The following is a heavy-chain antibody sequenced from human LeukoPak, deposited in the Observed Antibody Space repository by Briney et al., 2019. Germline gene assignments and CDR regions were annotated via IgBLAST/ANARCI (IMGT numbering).Heavy chain of an antibody. CDR1: GYTFTGYY. CDR3: AKLGGQELHNYYVAV. CDR2: INPNSGGT. D-gene: IGHD3-16*01. Sequence: ASVKVSCKASGYTFTGYYMHWVRQAPGQGLEWMGWINPNSGGTNYAQKFQGRVTMTRDTSISTAYMELSRLRSDETAVYYCAKLGGQELHNYYVAVCGKGTTVAVSS. V-gene: IGHV1-2*02. J-gene: IGHJ6*03.